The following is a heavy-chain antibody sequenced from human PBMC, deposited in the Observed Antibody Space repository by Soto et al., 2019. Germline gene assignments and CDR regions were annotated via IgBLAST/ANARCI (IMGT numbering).Heavy chain of an antibody. V-gene: IGHV3-23*01. D-gene: IGHD2-15*01. CDR2: ISGSGGST. Sequence: GGSLRLSCAASGFTFSSYAMSWVRQAPGKGLEWVSAISGSGGSTYYADSVKGRFTISRDNSKNTLYLQMNSLRAEDTAVYYCAKGSRYCSGGSCYSDYWGQGTLVTVSS. CDR1: GFTFSSYA. J-gene: IGHJ4*02. CDR3: AKGSRYCSGGSCYSDY.